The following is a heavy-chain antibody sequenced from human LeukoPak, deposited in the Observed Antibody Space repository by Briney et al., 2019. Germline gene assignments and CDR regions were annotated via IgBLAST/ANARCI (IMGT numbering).Heavy chain of an antibody. D-gene: IGHD1-26*01. CDR3: ARVEWELLGGFDY. V-gene: IGHV3-74*01. CDR1: GFTFSSYW. J-gene: IGHJ4*02. CDR2: INSDGSST. Sequence: GGSLRLSCAASGFTFSSYWMHWVRQAPGKGLVWVSRINSDGSSTSYADSVKGRFTISRDNAKNTLYLRMNSLRAEDTAVYYCARVEWELLGGFDYWGQGTLVTVSS.